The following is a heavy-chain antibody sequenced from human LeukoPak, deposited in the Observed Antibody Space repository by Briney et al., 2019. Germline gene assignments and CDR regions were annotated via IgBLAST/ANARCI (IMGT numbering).Heavy chain of an antibody. CDR3: AREGGVPTHFDY. V-gene: IGHV1-46*01. CDR1: GYTFTSYY. Sequence: GASVNVSCKASGYTFTSYYMHWVRQAPGQGLEWMGIINPSGGSTSYAQKFQGRVTMTRDTSTSTVYMELSSLRSEDTAVYYCAREGGVPTHFDYWGQGTLVTVSS. J-gene: IGHJ4*02. CDR2: INPSGGST.